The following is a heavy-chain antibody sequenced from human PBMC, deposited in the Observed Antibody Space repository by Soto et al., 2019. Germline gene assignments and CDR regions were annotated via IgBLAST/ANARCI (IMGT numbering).Heavy chain of an antibody. J-gene: IGHJ5*02. CDR1: GGSVNGYY. CDR3: ATRITVFGLLIPPFDP. V-gene: IGHV4-34*01. Sequence: SETLSLTCAVYGGSVNGYYWNWIRQPPGKGLEWIGEINHIGGTHYNPSLKSRVTMSVDTSKNQFSLRLSSVTAADTAIYYCATRITVFGLLIPPFDPWGQGTLVTVSS. D-gene: IGHD3-3*01. CDR2: INHIGGT.